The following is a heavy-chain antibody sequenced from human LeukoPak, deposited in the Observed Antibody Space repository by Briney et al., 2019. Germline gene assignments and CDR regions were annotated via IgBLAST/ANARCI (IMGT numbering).Heavy chain of an antibody. CDR1: GYTFTDYY. J-gene: IGHJ4*02. CDR3: ARVKVGATIYHFDY. CDR2: INPKRGGT. V-gene: IGHV1-2*02. D-gene: IGHD1-26*01. Sequence: ASVTVSFKASGYTFTDYYMHGVRQAPGQGGEGMGWINPKRGGTKYTQKFQGRVTKTRETTISTAYMELSRLRSDDTAVYYCARVKVGATIYHFDYWGQGTLVTVSS.